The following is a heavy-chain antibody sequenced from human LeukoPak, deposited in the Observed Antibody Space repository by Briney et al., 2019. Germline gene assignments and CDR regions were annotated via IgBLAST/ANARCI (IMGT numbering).Heavy chain of an antibody. CDR3: ARTSDYGDYGY. CDR2: ISGSGGST. V-gene: IGHV3-23*01. D-gene: IGHD4-17*01. CDR1: GFTFSSYG. J-gene: IGHJ4*02. Sequence: GGSLRLSCAASGFTFSSYGMSWVRQAPGKGLEWVSAISGSGGSTYYADSVKGRFTISRDNAKNSLYLQMNSLRAEDTAVYYCARTSDYGDYGYWGQGTLVTVSS.